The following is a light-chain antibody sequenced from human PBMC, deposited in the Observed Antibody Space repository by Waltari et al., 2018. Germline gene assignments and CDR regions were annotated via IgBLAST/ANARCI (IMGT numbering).Light chain of an antibody. CDR2: DAS. Sequence: EVVLTQSPATLSLSPGERATLSCRASQSVDIYLAWYQQKPGQAPRLLIYDASNRATGIPARFCGSGSGTDFTLTISSLEPEDFAIYYCQQRKHWPPLTFGGGTKVEIK. CDR3: QQRKHWPPLT. J-gene: IGKJ4*01. V-gene: IGKV3-11*01. CDR1: QSVDIY.